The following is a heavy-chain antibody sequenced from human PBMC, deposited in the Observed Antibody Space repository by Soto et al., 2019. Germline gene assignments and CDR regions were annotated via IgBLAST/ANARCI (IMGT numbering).Heavy chain of an antibody. J-gene: IGHJ6*02. Sequence: PSETLSLTCAVSVYSISSGYYCGWIREPPGKGLEWIGSIYHSGGTYYNPSLKSRVTISVETSKNQFSLKLSSVTAEDTAVYYCARDQVVAADGSGPNDYYYYGTDLWGQGTTVTVS. CDR1: VYSISSGYY. D-gene: IGHD6-13*01. V-gene: IGHV4-38-2*02. CDR2: IYHSGGT. CDR3: ARDQVVAADGSGPNDYYYYGTDL.